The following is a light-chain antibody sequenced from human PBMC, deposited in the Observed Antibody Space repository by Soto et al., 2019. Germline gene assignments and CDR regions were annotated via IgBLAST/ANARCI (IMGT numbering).Light chain of an antibody. CDR3: QEYYSNTWT. V-gene: IGKV4-1*01. CDR1: QSVLYSSNNKNY. Sequence: DIVMTQSPDSLAVSLGERATINCKSSQSVLYSSNNKNYLAWYQQKPGQPPKLLIYWASTRESGVPDRFSGRGSWTDFTLTIISLQAEDVAVYYCQEYYSNTWTFGQGTNVEIK. CDR2: WAS. J-gene: IGKJ1*01.